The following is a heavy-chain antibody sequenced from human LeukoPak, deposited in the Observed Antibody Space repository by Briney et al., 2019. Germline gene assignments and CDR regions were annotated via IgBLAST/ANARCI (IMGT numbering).Heavy chain of an antibody. CDR3: ARQAASGGP. J-gene: IGHJ5*02. D-gene: IGHD3-16*01. Sequence: GGSLRLSCAASGFAVSGHYMTWVRQAPGRGLDWVSVIYRDGSTFYADSVKGRFTISRDNSKNTLYLQMNSLRDADSAMYYCARQAASGGPWGQGTRVTVSS. CDR2: IYRDGST. CDR1: GFAVSGHY. V-gene: IGHV3-66*04.